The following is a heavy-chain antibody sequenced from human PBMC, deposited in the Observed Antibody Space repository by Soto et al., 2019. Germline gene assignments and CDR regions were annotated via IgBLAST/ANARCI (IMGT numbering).Heavy chain of an antibody. Sequence: ASVKVSCKASGYTFTSYYMHWVRQAPGQGLEWMGIINPSGGSTSYAQKFQGRVTMTRDTSTSTVYMELSSVTAADTAVYYCARVVYLTRVVVVAATPENWFDPWGQGTLVTVSS. J-gene: IGHJ5*02. CDR1: GYTFTSYY. D-gene: IGHD2-15*01. CDR3: ARVVYLTRVVVVAATPENWFDP. CDR2: INPSGGST. V-gene: IGHV1-46*01.